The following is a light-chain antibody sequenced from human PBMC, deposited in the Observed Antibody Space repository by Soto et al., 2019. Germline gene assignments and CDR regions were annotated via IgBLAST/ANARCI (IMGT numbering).Light chain of an antibody. V-gene: IGKV3-20*01. Sequence: EIVLTQSPGTLSLSQGERATLSCRASQNVDSNYLAWYQQKPGQAPRIIIFGASGRATGIPDRFSGSGSGTDFTLTISRLEPEDFAVYYCQQYGSLSWTFGQGTKVDI. CDR1: QNVDSNY. J-gene: IGKJ1*01. CDR3: QQYGSLSWT. CDR2: GAS.